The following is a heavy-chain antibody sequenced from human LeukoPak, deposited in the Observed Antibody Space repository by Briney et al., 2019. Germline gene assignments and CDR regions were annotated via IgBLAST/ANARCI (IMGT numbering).Heavy chain of an antibody. CDR1: GYSFTSYW. Sequence: GESLKISCKGSGYSFTSYWIGWVRQMPGKGLEWMGIIYPGDSDTRYSPSFQGQVTISADKSISTAYLQWSSLKASDTAMYYCARLREGQQLLTGDFDYWGQGTLVTVSS. V-gene: IGHV5-51*01. CDR2: IYPGDSDT. J-gene: IGHJ4*02. D-gene: IGHD6-13*01. CDR3: ARLREGQQLLTGDFDY.